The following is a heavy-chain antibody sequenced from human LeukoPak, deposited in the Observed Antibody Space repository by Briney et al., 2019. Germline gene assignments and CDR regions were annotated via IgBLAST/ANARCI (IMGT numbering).Heavy chain of an antibody. CDR1: GGSIISSIYY. Sequence: PSETLSLTCTVSGGSIISSIYYWGCIRQPPGKGLEWIGSIYYSGSTYYNPSLKSRVTISVDTSKNQFSLKLSSVTAADTAVYYCARADYDSSGLRRLAFDIWGQGTMVTVSS. CDR2: IYYSGST. CDR3: ARADYDSSGLRRLAFDI. V-gene: IGHV4-39*07. D-gene: IGHD3-22*01. J-gene: IGHJ3*02.